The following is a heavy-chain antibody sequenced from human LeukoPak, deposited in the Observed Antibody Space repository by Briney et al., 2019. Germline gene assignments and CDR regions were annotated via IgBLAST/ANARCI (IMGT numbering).Heavy chain of an antibody. CDR1: GYTFTSYG. J-gene: IGHJ5*02. CDR2: ISAYNGNT. D-gene: IGHD3-3*01. V-gene: IGHV1-18*01. CDR3: ARAGLYYDFWSGYYELNWFDP. Sequence: ASVKVSCKASGYTFTSYGISWVRQAPGQGLEWMGLISAYNGNTNYAQKLQGRVTMTTDTSTSTAYMELRSLRSGDTAVYYCARAGLYYDFWSGYYELNWFDPWGQGTLVTVSS.